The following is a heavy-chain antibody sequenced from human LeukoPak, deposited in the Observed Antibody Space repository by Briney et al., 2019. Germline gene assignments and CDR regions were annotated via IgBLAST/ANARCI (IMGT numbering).Heavy chain of an antibody. CDR1: GFTFSSYS. Sequence: GGSLRLSCAASGFTFSSYSMNWVRQAPGKGLEWVSSISSSSSYIYYADSVKGRFTISRDNAKNSLYLQMNSLRAEDTAVYYCARDPSLPYCSGGSCYSHYYYYGMDVWGQGTTVTVSS. J-gene: IGHJ6*02. V-gene: IGHV3-21*04. D-gene: IGHD2-15*01. CDR3: ARDPSLPYCSGGSCYSHYYYYGMDV. CDR2: ISSSSSYI.